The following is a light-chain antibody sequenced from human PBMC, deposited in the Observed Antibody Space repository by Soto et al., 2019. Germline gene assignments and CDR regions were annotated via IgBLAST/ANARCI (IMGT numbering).Light chain of an antibody. Sequence: SPVTLSVNKGERATLSCRASQSVSSDLAWYQQKPGQAPRLLIFGASTRATDIPARFSGSGSGTEFTLTISSLQSEDFALYYCQQYNNLPLTFGG. V-gene: IGKV3-15*01. CDR1: QSVSSD. J-gene: IGKJ4*01. CDR3: QQYNNLPLT. CDR2: GAS.